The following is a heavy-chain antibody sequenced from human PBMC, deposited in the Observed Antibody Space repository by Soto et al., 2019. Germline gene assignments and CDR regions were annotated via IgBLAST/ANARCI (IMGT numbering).Heavy chain of an antibody. CDR3: ARFSGNAVDV. CDR2: IYSTGRT. V-gene: IGHV4-39*01. CDR1: SGSITSDSYN. Sequence: QLQLQESGPGLVKPSETLSLACTVSSGSITSDSYNWDWIRQPPGKGLPWMGTIYSTGRTDYNPSLKRRVMISADTSKNQCSLKLNAGTAADTAVYYCARFSGNAVDVGGPGTSVSVS. J-gene: IGHJ3*01.